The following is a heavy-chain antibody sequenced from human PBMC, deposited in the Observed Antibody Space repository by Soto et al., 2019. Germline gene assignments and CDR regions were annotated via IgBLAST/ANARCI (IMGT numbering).Heavy chain of an antibody. CDR3: ARHSSGSLYKAFDY. CDR1: GGSISSYY. V-gene: IGHV4-59*08. Sequence: SETLSLTCTVSGGSISSYYWSWIRQPPGKGLEWIGYIYYSGSTNYNPSLKSRVTISVDTSKNQFSLKLSSVTAADTAVYFCARHSSGSLYKAFDYWGQGTLVTVSS. D-gene: IGHD3-10*01. J-gene: IGHJ4*02. CDR2: IYYSGST.